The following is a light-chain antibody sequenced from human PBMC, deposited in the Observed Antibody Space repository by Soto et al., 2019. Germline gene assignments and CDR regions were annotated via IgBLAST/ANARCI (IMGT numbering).Light chain of an antibody. V-gene: IGLV6-57*04. J-gene: IGLJ2*01. CDR3: QSYDSDFVV. CDR1: SGSIANNY. Sequence: NFILTQPHSVSESPGKTLSISCTRSSGSIANNYVQWYQQRPGSAPTTVIYENNQRLSGVPDRFSGSTDGSSNSASLTISGLQTEDEADYYCQSYDSDFVVFGGGTQLTVL. CDR2: ENN.